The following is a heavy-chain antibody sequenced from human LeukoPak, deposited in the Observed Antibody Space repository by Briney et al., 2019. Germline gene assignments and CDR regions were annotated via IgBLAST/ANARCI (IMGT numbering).Heavy chain of an antibody. Sequence: GGSLRFSCAASGFTFSSYAMEWVRQAPGNGLEWVSLISYDGGNKYYADSVKGRFTISRDNSKNTLYLQMNSLRAEDTAVYYCASSSSSSDYWGQGTLVTVSS. D-gene: IGHD6-13*01. CDR1: GFTFSSYA. CDR2: ISYDGGNK. V-gene: IGHV3-30-3*01. J-gene: IGHJ4*02. CDR3: ASSSSSSDY.